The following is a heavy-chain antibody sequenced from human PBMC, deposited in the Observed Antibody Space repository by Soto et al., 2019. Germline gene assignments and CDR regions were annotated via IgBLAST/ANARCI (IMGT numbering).Heavy chain of an antibody. CDR3: VKGMGWDLLRNFDY. CDR1: GFTFSTYA. CDR2: ISGSGDST. Sequence: GGSLRLSCAASGFTFSTYAMTWVRQAPGKGLEWVSGISGSGDSTYYADSVKGRFTISRDNSKNTLYLQTNSLRAEDTAIYHCVKGMGWDLLRNFDYWGQGTLVTVSS. D-gene: IGHD1-26*01. J-gene: IGHJ4*02. V-gene: IGHV3-23*01.